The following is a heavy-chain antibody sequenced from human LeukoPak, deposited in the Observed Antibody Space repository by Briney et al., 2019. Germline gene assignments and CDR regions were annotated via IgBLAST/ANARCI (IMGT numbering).Heavy chain of an antibody. D-gene: IGHD5-24*01. CDR3: ARLVGDGYNHDAFDI. Sequence: PGGSLRLSCAASGFTFGSYSMNWVRQAPGKGLEWVSSISSSSSYIYYADSVKGRFTISRDNAKNSLYLQMNSLRAEDTAVYYCARLVGDGYNHDAFDIWGQGTMVTVSS. J-gene: IGHJ3*02. V-gene: IGHV3-21*01. CDR1: GFTFGSYS. CDR2: ISSSSSYI.